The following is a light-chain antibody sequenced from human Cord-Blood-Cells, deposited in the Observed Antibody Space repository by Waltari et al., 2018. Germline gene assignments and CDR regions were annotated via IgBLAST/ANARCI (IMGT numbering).Light chain of an antibody. CDR2: EVS. CDR1: SSDVGGYTS. CDR3: SSYTSSSTVV. V-gene: IGLV2-14*01. J-gene: IGLJ2*01. Sequence: QSALTQPASVSGSPGQSITISCTGTSSDVGGYTSVSWYQQHPGKAPKLMIHEVSNRPSGVSNRFSGSKSGNTASLTISGLQAEDEADYYCSSYTSSSTVVFGGGTKLTVL.